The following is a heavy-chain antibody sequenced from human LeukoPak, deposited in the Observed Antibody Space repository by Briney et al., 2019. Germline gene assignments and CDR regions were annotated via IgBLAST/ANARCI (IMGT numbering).Heavy chain of an antibody. V-gene: IGHV1-18*04. CDR3: ARVDLYFSADEY. Sequence: ASVKVSCKASGYTFTSNGISWVRQAPGQGLEWVGWISTYNGNTNYAQKFQDRVTMTTDTSTSTAYMELRSLRSDDTAVYYCARVDLYFSADEYWGQGTLVTVSS. J-gene: IGHJ4*02. D-gene: IGHD3-10*01. CDR2: ISTYNGNT. CDR1: GYTFTSNG.